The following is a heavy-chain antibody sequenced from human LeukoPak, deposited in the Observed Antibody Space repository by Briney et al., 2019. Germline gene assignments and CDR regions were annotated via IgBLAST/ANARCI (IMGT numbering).Heavy chain of an antibody. D-gene: IGHD6-13*01. CDR2: IYISGST. CDR1: GASINSHY. J-gene: IGHJ4*02. CDR3: ARIDSSSWYGYFDY. Sequence: PSETLSLTCTVSGASINSHYWSWIRQPAGKGLEWIGRIYISGSTNYNSSLQSRVTMSVDTSKNQFSLKLSSVTAADTAVYYCARIDSSSWYGYFDYWGQGTLVTVSS. V-gene: IGHV4-4*07.